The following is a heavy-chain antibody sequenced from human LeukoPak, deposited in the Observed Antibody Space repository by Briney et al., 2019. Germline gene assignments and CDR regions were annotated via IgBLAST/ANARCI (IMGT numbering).Heavy chain of an antibody. CDR1: GFTFSSYW. J-gene: IGHJ4*02. D-gene: IGHD1-26*01. CDR2: INSDGSST. Sequence: GGSLRLSCAASGFTFSSYWMHWVRQAPGKGLVWVSRINSDGSSTSYADSVKGRFTISRDNAKNTLYLQMNSLRAEDTAAYYCASEWELDEPFDYWGQGTLVTVSS. V-gene: IGHV3-74*01. CDR3: ASEWELDEPFDY.